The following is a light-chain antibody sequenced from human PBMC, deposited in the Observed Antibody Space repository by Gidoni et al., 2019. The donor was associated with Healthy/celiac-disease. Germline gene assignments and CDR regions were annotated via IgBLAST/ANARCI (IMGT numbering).Light chain of an antibody. CDR2: GNS. CDR1: SSNIGAGYD. Sequence: QSVLTQPPSVSGAPGPRVTISCTGSSSNIGAGYDVYWYQRLPRTAPKLLISGNSNRPSGVPVRFSGSKSATSASLAITGLQAEDEADYYCQSYDSGLSVWVFGGGTKLTV. J-gene: IGLJ3*02. V-gene: IGLV1-40*01. CDR3: QSYDSGLSVWV.